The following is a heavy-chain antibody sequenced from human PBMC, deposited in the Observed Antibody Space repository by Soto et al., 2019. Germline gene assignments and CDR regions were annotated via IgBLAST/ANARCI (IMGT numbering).Heavy chain of an antibody. V-gene: IGHV4-38-2*02. D-gene: IGHD3-22*01. CDR3: AGYEYDSSGHSDEH. CDR2: IYHRGAT. J-gene: IGHJ4*02. CDR1: GYSINRGCY. Sequence: SETLSLTCSVSGYSINRGCYWGWIRQAPGKGLEWIGSIYHRGATYYTPSFKTRATISLDTSKNQFTLRLTSVTAADTAVYFCAGYEYDSSGHSDEHWGQVTLVTVSS.